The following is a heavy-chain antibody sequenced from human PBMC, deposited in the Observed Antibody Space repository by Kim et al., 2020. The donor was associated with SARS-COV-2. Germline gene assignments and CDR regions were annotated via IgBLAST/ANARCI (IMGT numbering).Heavy chain of an antibody. CDR1: GFTFSSYS. V-gene: IGHV3-48*02. Sequence: GGSLRLSCAASGFTFSSYSMNWVRQAPGKGLEWVSYISSSSSTIYYADSVKGRFTISRDNAKNSLYLQMNSLRDEDTAVYYCARVGWFGELLDPPMWYYYGMDVWGQGTTVTVSS. CDR3: ARVGWFGELLDPPMWYYYGMDV. J-gene: IGHJ6*02. D-gene: IGHD3-10*01. CDR2: ISSSSSTI.